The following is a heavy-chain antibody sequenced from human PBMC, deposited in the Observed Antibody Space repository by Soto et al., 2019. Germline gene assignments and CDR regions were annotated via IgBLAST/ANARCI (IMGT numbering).Heavy chain of an antibody. CDR3: TTAAGTQYYYYYNLDV. J-gene: IGHJ6*03. V-gene: IGHV3-15*07. CDR1: GFTFSNAY. CDR2: IKTKADGGAT. Sequence: EVQLVESGGGLVKPGGSLRLSCAASGFTFSNAYMNWVRQAPGKGLEWVGHIKTKADGGATDYAAPVRDRFTISRDDSKNTLYLQMNSLKTEDTAVYYCTTAAGTQYYYYYNLDVWGQGATVAVSS. D-gene: IGHD1-1*01.